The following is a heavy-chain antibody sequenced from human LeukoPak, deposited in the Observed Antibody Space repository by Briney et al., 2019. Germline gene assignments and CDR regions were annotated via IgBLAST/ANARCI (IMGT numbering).Heavy chain of an antibody. D-gene: IGHD5-24*01. V-gene: IGHV4-59*12. CDR1: GGSIASYY. CDR3: ARVFGRWLQSYFDY. CDR2: ISYRGST. Sequence: SETLSLTCTVSGGSIASYYWSWIRQFPGKGLEWIGYISYRGSTSYNPSLNSRVSISLDTSKNQLSLKLSSVTAADTAVYYCARVFGRWLQSYFDYWGQGTLVTVSS. J-gene: IGHJ4*02.